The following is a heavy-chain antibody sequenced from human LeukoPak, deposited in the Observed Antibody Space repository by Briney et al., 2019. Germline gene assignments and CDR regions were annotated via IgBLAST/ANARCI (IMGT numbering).Heavy chain of an antibody. Sequence: GGSLRLSCAASGFTFSSYAMSWVRQAPGKGLEWVSAISISGENTYYADSVKGRFTISRDTSRNTLYLQMHSLRAEDAAVYYCARLISTSSSRFSDYWGQGTLVTVSS. V-gene: IGHV3-23*01. CDR1: GFTFSSYA. CDR3: ARLISTSSSRFSDY. D-gene: IGHD6-6*01. J-gene: IGHJ4*02. CDR2: ISISGENT.